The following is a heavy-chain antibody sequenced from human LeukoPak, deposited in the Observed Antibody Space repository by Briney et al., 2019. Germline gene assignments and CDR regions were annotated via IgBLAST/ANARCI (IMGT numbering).Heavy chain of an antibody. J-gene: IGHJ4*02. CDR2: ISSSSSYI. V-gene: IGHV3-11*06. CDR1: GFRFSDYY. Sequence: TGGSLRLSCAASGFRFSDYYMSWIRQAPGKGLEWVSSISSSSSYIYYADSVKGRFTISRDNAKNSLYLQMNSLRAEDTAVYYCARGFSSLFDYWGQGTLVTVSS. D-gene: IGHD6-13*01. CDR3: ARGFSSLFDY.